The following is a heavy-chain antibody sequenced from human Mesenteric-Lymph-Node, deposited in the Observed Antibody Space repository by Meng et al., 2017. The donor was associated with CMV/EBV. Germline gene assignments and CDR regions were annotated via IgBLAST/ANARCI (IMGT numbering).Heavy chain of an antibody. CDR2: ISSSSSYI. Sequence: GESLKISCAASGFTFSSYSMNWVRQAPGKGLEWVSSISSSSSYIYYADSVKGRFTISRDNAKNSLYLHMNSLRAEDTAVYYCARDPASVVWGQGTTVTVSS. D-gene: IGHD6-19*01. CDR3: ARDPASVV. V-gene: IGHV3-21*01. J-gene: IGHJ6*02. CDR1: GFTFSSYS.